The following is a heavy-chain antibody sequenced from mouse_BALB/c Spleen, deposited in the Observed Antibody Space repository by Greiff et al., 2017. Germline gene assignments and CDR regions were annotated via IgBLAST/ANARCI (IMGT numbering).Heavy chain of an antibody. CDR1: GYTFTSYW. Sequence: VQLQQSGAELVRPGASVKLSCKASGYTFTSYWMNWVKQRPEQGLEWIGRIDPYDSATHYNQKFKDKAILTVDKSSSTAYMQLSSLTSEDSAVYYCAREGAYYRYDDAMDYWGQGTSVTVAS. D-gene: IGHD2-14*01. V-gene: IGHV1-74*04. CDR2: IDPYDSAT. CDR3: AREGAYYRYDDAMDY. J-gene: IGHJ4*01.